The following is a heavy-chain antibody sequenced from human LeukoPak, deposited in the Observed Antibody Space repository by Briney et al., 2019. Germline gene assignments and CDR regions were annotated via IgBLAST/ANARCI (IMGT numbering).Heavy chain of an antibody. V-gene: IGHV1-2*02. CDR3: ARAFYDILTGYATPIGY. D-gene: IGHD3-9*01. CDR1: GYTFTGYY. J-gene: IGHJ4*02. CDR2: INPNSGGT. Sequence: ASVKVSCKACGYTFTGYYMHWVRQAPGQGLEWMGWINPNSGGTNYAQKFQGRVTMTRDTSISTAYMELSRLRSDDTAVYYCARAFYDILTGYATPIGYWGQGTLVTVSS.